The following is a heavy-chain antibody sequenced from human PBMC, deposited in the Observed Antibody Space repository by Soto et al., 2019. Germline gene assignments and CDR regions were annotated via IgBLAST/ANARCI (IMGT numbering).Heavy chain of an antibody. CDR3: AREGRGKKAGYNGLVSLGY. Sequence: QVQLVQSGAEVKTPGSSLKVSCKVSGSRFSNYVISWVRQAPGHGREWLGRIIPIFNSTKYAQNFQGRVTTTADKSTSTASLELSSLRSDDTAVYYCAREGRGKKAGYNGLVSLGYWGQGTLFTVSS. CDR1: GSRFSNYV. D-gene: IGHD2-2*02. V-gene: IGHV1-69*06. J-gene: IGHJ4*02. CDR2: IIPIFNST.